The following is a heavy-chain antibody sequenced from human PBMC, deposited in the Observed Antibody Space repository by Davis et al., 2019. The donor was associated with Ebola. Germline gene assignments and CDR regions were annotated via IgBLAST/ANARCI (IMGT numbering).Heavy chain of an antibody. CDR2: ISSSSSTI. J-gene: IGHJ3*02. CDR1: GFTFSSYS. V-gene: IGHV3-48*02. CDR3: AAADIVVVVDGTSYPHAFDT. D-gene: IGHD2-15*01. Sequence: PGGSLRLSCAASGFTFSSYSMNWVRQAPGKGLEWVSYISSSSSTIYYADSVKGRFTISRDNAKNSLYLQMNSLRDEDTAVYYCAAADIVVVVDGTSYPHAFDTWGQGTVVTVSS.